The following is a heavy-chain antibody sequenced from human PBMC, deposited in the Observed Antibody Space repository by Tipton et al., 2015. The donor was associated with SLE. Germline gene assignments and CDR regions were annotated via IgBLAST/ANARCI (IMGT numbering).Heavy chain of an antibody. J-gene: IGHJ6*03. Sequence: TLSLTCTVSGGSISSYYWSWIRQPPGKGLEWIGYIYYSGSTNYNPSLESRVTISVDTSKNQVSLKLSSVTAADPAVYYCARGGGIRFLEWDYYYMDVWGKGTTVTVSS. V-gene: IGHV4-59*01. D-gene: IGHD3-3*01. CDR3: ARGGGIRFLEWDYYYMDV. CDR2: IYYSGST. CDR1: GGSISSYY.